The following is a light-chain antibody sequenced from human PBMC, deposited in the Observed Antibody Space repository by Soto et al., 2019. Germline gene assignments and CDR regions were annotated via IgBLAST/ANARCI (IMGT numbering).Light chain of an antibody. CDR2: DAS. J-gene: IGKJ1*01. V-gene: IGKV1-5*01. CDR3: QQYSTYTPRT. CDR1: QSISSW. Sequence: MTQSPATLSVSPGGRVTITCRASQSISSWLAWYQQKPGRAPKVLIFDASSLESGVPSRFSGSGSGTEFTLTISSLQPDDFATYYCQQYSTYTPRTFGQGTKVDIK.